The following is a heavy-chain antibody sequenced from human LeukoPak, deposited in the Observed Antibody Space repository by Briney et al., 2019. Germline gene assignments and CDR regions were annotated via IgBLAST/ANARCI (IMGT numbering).Heavy chain of an antibody. CDR2: ISYDGSNK. V-gene: IGHV3-30-3*01. CDR1: GFSFSSYT. J-gene: IGHJ6*03. D-gene: IGHD6-6*01. Sequence: GGSLRLSCAASGFSFSSYTIHWVRQAPGKGLEWLAVISYDGSNKYYADSVKGRFTISRDNSKNMLYLQMNSLRVEDTAVYYCARDPYSSSSVFFYYYMNVWGKGTTVTVSS. CDR3: ARDPYSSSSVFFYYYMNV.